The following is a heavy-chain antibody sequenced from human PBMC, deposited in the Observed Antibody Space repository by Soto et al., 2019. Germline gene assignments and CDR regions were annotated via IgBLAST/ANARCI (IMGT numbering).Heavy chain of an antibody. CDR2: IYYRGST. Sequence: QVQLQESGPGLVKPSQTLSLTCTVSGGSISSCDYYWSWIRQPPGKGLEWIGFIYYRGSTYYNPSLKRRVTISVDTSKNQSSLKLSSVTAADTAVYYCARWWFGEFFDYWGQGTLVTVSS. D-gene: IGHD3-10*01. J-gene: IGHJ4*02. CDR1: GGSISSCDYY. V-gene: IGHV4-30-4*01. CDR3: ARWWFGEFFDY.